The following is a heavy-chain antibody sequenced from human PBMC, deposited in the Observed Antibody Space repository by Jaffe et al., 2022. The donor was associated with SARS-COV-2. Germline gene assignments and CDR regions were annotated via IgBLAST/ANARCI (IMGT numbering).Heavy chain of an antibody. CDR3: ASAPGGTYRFYFDY. CDR1: GFTFSSYS. J-gene: IGHJ4*02. CDR2: ISSSSSYI. V-gene: IGHV3-21*01. Sequence: EVQLVESGGGLVKPGGSLRLSCAASGFTFSSYSMNWVRQAPGKGLEWVSSISSSSSYIFYADSVKGRFTISRDNAKNSLYLQMNSLRAEDTAVYYCASAPGGTYRFYFDYWGQGTLVTVSS. D-gene: IGHD3-16*02.